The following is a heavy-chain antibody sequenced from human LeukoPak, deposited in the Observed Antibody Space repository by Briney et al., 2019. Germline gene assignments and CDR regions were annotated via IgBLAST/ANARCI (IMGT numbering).Heavy chain of an antibody. CDR1: GFTFSSYA. CDR3: AKVQQLINWFDP. CDR2: ISGSGGST. Sequence: LTGGSLRLSCAASGFTFSSYAMSWVRQAPGKGLEWVSAISGSGGSTYYADSVKGRFTISRDNPKNTLYLQMNSLRAEDTAVYYCAKVQQLINWFDPWGQGTLVTVSS. D-gene: IGHD6-13*01. J-gene: IGHJ5*02. V-gene: IGHV3-23*01.